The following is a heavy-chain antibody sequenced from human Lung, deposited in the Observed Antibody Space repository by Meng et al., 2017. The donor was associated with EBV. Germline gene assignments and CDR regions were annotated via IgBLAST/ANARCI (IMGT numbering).Heavy chain of an antibody. D-gene: IGHD4-17*01. Sequence: QVQPTQWGAGLLKPAETLSLTCAVYGGSFSGYYWSWIRQPPGKGLEWIGEINHSGSTNYNPSLKSRVTISVDTSKNQFSLKLSSVTAADTAVYYCARGFVKYTVTRVGNWFDPWGQGTLVTVSS. J-gene: IGHJ5*02. CDR3: ARGFVKYTVTRVGNWFDP. CDR2: INHSGST. CDR1: GGSFSGYY. V-gene: IGHV4-34*01.